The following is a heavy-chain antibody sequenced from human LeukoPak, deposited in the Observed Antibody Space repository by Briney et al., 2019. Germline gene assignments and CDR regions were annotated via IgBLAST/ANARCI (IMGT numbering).Heavy chain of an antibody. CDR1: GCTFTNYY. CDR2: INPSAGST. Sequence: ASVKVSCKASGCTFTNYYMHWVRQAPGQGLEWMGIINPSAGSTSYAQKFQGRVTMPRDTSTSTVYMELSSLRSEDTAVYYCARDGKDYDGPYGMDVWGQGTTVTVSS. CDR3: ARDGKDYDGPYGMDV. V-gene: IGHV1-46*01. D-gene: IGHD4-23*01. J-gene: IGHJ6*02.